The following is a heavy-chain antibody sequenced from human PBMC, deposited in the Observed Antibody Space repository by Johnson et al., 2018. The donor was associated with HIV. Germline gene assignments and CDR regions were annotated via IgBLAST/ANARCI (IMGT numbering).Heavy chain of an antibody. J-gene: IGHJ3*02. CDR1: GFAFNNYW. CDR3: AREKIRAFDI. CDR2: IRYDGSNK. Sequence: QVQLVESGGGLVQPGGSLRLSCAASGFAFNNYWMHWVRQAPGKGLVWVAFIRYDGSNKYYADSVKGRFTISRDNSKNTLYLQMNSLRAEDTAVYYCAREKIRAFDIWGQGTMVTVSS. V-gene: IGHV3-30*02.